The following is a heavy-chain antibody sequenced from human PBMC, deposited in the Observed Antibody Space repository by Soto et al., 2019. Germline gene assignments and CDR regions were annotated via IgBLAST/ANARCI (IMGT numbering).Heavy chain of an antibody. V-gene: IGHV2-5*02. D-gene: IGHD2-21*02. Sequence: QITLKESGPTLVKPTQTLTLTCTISGFSLNTGGVGVGWIRQPPGKALEWLALIYWDDDKRYSPSLKSRLTITNDTSKNQVVLTMTNMDPLDTATYYCAYSRCGGDCLQSYSSHYYYGLDVWGQGTTVTVSS. CDR2: IYWDDDK. CDR1: GFSLNTGGVG. J-gene: IGHJ6*02. CDR3: AYSRCGGDCLQSYSSHYYYGLDV.